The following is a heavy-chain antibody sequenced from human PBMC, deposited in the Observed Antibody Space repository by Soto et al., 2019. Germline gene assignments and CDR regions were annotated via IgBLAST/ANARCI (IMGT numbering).Heavy chain of an antibody. D-gene: IGHD3-16*01. CDR3: ARVGLKFLLGGEFFQV. Sequence: EESGGGLVQPGGSLRLSCTASGFTLSSYSMNWVRQAPGKGPEWVSHISSNSDTVDYADSVKGRFTISRDNARNSLSLPMNSLRAEDTAVYYCARVGLKFLLGGEFFQVWGQGTLVTVSS. J-gene: IGHJ1*01. CDR1: GFTLSSYS. CDR2: ISSNSDTV. V-gene: IGHV3-48*01.